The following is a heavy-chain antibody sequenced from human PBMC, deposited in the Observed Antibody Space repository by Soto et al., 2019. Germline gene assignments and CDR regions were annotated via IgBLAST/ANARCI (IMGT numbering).Heavy chain of an antibody. V-gene: IGHV4-59*08. D-gene: IGHD3-9*01. CDR3: ARHGAIDILTGDYGDAYSDYFDS. J-gene: IGHJ4*02. CDR2: IYYSGST. CDR1: GGSMSSYY. Sequence: SETLSLTCTVSGGSMSSYYWCWFRQPPGKGLEWIGYIYYSGSTNYNPSLRSRVTISVDTSKNQFSLNLNSVSAADTAIYYCARHGAIDILTGDYGDAYSDYFDSWGQGTLVTVSS.